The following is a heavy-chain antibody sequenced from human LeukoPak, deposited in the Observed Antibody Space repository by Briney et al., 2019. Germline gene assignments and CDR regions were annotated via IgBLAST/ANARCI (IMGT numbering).Heavy chain of an antibody. CDR1: GYSFSGHY. J-gene: IGHJ2*01. D-gene: IGHD6-19*01. CDR3: ARGGTLAGHWYFDL. CDR2: INPDSGDT. V-gene: IGHV1-2*02. Sequence: ASVKVSCKASGYSFSGHYMDWVRQAPGQGLEWVGWINPDSGDTNYAQKFLGRVTMTRDTSISTAYMELSSLRSDDTAVYYCARGGTLAGHWYFDLWGRGTQVAVSS.